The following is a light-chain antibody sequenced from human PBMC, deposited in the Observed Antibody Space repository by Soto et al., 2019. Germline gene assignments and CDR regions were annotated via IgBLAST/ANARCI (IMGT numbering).Light chain of an antibody. CDR3: AAWDDSLRAVV. CDR2: RNH. Sequence: QYVLTQSPSASATPGQRVIISCSGSSSNIGTYAVNWYQQLPGTAPTLLIFRNHQRPSGVPDRFSGSKSGTSASLAISGPQSEDEADYYCAAWDDSLRAVVFGGGTKLTVL. CDR1: SSNIGTYA. V-gene: IGLV1-44*01. J-gene: IGLJ2*01.